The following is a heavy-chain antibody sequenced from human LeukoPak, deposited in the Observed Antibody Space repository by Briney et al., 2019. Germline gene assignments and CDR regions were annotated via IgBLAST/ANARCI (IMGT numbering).Heavy chain of an antibody. Sequence: GGSLRLSCAASGFTFSNYAMNWVRQAPGKGLEWVSAIDSGGGTYYADSVKGRFTITRDNSKNTLYLQLNSLRAEDTAVYYCAKGPQGDWGQGALVTVSS. CDR3: AKGPQGD. CDR2: IDSGGGT. CDR1: GFTFSNYA. D-gene: IGHD3-16*01. J-gene: IGHJ4*02. V-gene: IGHV3-23*01.